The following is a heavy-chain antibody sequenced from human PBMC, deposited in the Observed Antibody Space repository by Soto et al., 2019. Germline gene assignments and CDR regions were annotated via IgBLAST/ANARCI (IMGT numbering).Heavy chain of an antibody. V-gene: IGHV1-18*04. J-gene: IGHJ4*02. D-gene: IGHD3-9*01. CDR1: GYTFTSYG. Sequence: ASVKVSCKASGYTFTSYGISWVRQAPGQGLEWMGWISAYNGNTNYAQKLQGRVTMTTDTSTSTAYMELRSLRSDDTAVYYCARDTASAYYDILSLSPDYWRQGTLVTVSS. CDR3: ARDTASAYYDILSLSPDY. CDR2: ISAYNGNT.